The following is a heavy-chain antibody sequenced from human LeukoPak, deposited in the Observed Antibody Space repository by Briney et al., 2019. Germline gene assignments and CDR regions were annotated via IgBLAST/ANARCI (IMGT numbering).Heavy chain of an antibody. J-gene: IGHJ5*02. V-gene: IGHV3-23*01. CDR2: I. D-gene: IGHD6-19*01. Sequence: PGGSLRLSCAASGFTFSNYAMSWVRQAPEKGLEWDSSIKGRFTISRDNSKNMLYLQMNSLRAEDTAVYYCAKNWGYSSGFDWFDPWGQGTLVTVSS. CDR1: GFTFSNYA. CDR3: AKNWGYSSGFDWFDP.